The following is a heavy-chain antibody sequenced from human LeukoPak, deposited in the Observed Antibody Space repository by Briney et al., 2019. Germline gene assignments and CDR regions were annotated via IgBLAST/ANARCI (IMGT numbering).Heavy chain of an antibody. D-gene: IGHD2-2*01. J-gene: IGHJ4*02. CDR3: ARDRGDVVVPAAMHY. V-gene: IGHV1-69*13. Sequence: ASVKVSCKASGGTFSRYAISWVRQAPGQGLEWMGGIIPIFGTANYAQKFQGRVTITADESTSTAYMELSSLRSEDMAVYYCARDRGDVVVPAAMHYWGQGTLVTVSS. CDR2: IIPIFGTA. CDR1: GGTFSRYA.